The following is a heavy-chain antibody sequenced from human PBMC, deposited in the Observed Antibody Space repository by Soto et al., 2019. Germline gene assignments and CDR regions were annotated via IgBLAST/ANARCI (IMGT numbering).Heavy chain of an antibody. CDR3: TRRWSGYYIKYYYYYMDV. CDR1: GGSISSYY. J-gene: IGHJ6*03. CDR2: IYYSGST. Sequence: SETLSLTCTVSGGSISSYYWSWIRQPPGKGLEWIGYIYYSGSTNYNPSLKSRVTISVDTSKNQFSLKLSSVTAADTAVYYCTRRWSGYYIKYYYYYMDVWGKGTTVTVSS. D-gene: IGHD3-3*01. V-gene: IGHV4-59*08.